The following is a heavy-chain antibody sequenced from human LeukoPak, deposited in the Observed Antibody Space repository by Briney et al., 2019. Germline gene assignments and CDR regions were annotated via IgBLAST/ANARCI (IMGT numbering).Heavy chain of an antibody. CDR2: ILYTGST. D-gene: IGHD5-18*01. CDR1: GGSISSYY. CDR3: ARRIHFDS. V-gene: IGHV4-59*01. Sequence: SETLSLTCTVSGGSISSYYWSWIRQPPGKGLGWMGDILYTGSTNYNPSLKSRVTILVDRSKNQFSLKLTSVTAADTAVYFCARRIHFDSWGQGALVTVSS. J-gene: IGHJ4*02.